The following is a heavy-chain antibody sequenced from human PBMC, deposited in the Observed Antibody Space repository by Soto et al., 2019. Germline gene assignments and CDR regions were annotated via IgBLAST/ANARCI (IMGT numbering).Heavy chain of an antibody. CDR1: GYTFTGYY. CDR2: INPNTGGA. CDR3: ARDYYDGSASYALEI. Sequence: GASVKVSCKAAGYTFTGYYIHWVRQAPGQGLEWMGWINPNTGGANIAQKFQGWVTLTRDTSITTTYMEVNRLTSNDTAVYYCARDYYDGSASYALEIWGQGTMVTVSS. D-gene: IGHD3-16*01. V-gene: IGHV1-2*04. J-gene: IGHJ3*02.